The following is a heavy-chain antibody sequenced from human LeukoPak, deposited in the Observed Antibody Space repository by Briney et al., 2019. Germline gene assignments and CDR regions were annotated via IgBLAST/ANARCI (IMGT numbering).Heavy chain of an antibody. D-gene: IGHD1-26*01. CDR3: AKALDRFGYYIN. J-gene: IGHJ4*02. V-gene: IGHV3-23*01. Sequence: GRSLRLSCAASGFTFNNYAMSWVRQAPGRGLNWVSTISGSGGSTYYADSVKGRFTISRDNSKGTLYLQMNSLRVEDTAVYFCAKALDRFGYYINWGQGTLVTVSS. CDR2: ISGSGGST. CDR1: GFTFNNYA.